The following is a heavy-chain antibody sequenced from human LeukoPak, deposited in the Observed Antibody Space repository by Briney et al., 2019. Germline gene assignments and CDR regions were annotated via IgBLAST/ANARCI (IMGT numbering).Heavy chain of an antibody. Sequence: GGSLRLSCAASGFTFSVYAMHWVRQAPGKGLEYVSAITSNGDSTFYANSVKGRFTISRDNSKNTLYLQMGSLRAEDMAVYYCARGPSVGITGHYDYWGQGTLVTVSS. D-gene: IGHD1-26*01. CDR1: GFTFSVYA. J-gene: IGHJ4*02. V-gene: IGHV3-64*01. CDR3: ARGPSVGITGHYDY. CDR2: ITSNGDST.